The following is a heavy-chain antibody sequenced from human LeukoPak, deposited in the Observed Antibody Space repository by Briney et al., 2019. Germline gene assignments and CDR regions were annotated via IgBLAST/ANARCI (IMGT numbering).Heavy chain of an antibody. CDR1: GGSISSYY. J-gene: IGHJ4*02. V-gene: IGHV4-59*01. Sequence: PSETLSLTCTVSGGSISSYYWSWIRQPPGKGLEWIGYIYYSGSTNYNPSLKSRVTISVDTSKNQISLKLSSVTAADTAVYYCARVFTVTDPGYWGQGTLVTVSS. CDR3: ARVFTVTDPGY. CDR2: IYYSGST. D-gene: IGHD4-11*01.